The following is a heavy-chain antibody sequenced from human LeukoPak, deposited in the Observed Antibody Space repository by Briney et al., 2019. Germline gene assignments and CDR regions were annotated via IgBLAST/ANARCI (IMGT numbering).Heavy chain of an antibody. D-gene: IGHD2-2*01. CDR1: GFTFSSYA. J-gene: IGHJ4*02. CDR2: ISSNGGST. Sequence: GGSLRLSCAASGFTFSSYAMHWVRQAPGKGLEYVSAISSNGGSTYYANSVKGRFTISRDNSKNTLYLQMNSLRAKDTAVYYCAKDFDIVVVPGSRYFDYWGQGTLVTVSS. CDR3: AKDFDIVVVPGSRYFDY. V-gene: IGHV3-64*01.